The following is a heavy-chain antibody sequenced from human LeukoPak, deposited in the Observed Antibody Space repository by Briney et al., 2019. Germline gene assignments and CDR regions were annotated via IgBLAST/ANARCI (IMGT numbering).Heavy chain of an antibody. D-gene: IGHD6-25*01. CDR1: GGSISSGSYY. J-gene: IGHJ5*02. CDR3: ARDLLGSAENWFDP. V-gene: IGHV4-61*02. Sequence: SETLSLTCTVSGGSISSGSYYWSWIRQPAGKGLEWIGRIYTSGSTNYNPSLKSRVTISVDTSKNQFSLKLSSVTAADTAVYYCARDLLGSAENWFDPWGQGTLVTVSS. CDR2: IYTSGST.